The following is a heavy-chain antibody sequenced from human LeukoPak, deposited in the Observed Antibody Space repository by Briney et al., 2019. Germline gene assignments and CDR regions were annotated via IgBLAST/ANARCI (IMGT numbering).Heavy chain of an antibody. J-gene: IGHJ4*02. Sequence: SETLSLTCTVSGGSISSYYWSWIRQPPGKGLEWIGSIYYSGSTYYNPSLKSRVTISVDMSKNQFSLRLSSVTAADTAVYYCARQVYSFGYYYFDYWGQGTLVTVSS. CDR1: GGSISSYY. V-gene: IGHV4-59*05. CDR3: ARQVYSFGYYYFDY. CDR2: IYYSGST. D-gene: IGHD5-18*01.